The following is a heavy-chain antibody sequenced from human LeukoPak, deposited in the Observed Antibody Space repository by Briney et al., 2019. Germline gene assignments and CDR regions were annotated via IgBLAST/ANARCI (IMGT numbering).Heavy chain of an antibody. J-gene: IGHJ4*02. V-gene: IGHV4-59*12. Sequence: SETLSLTCTVSGGSISSYYWSWIRQPPGKGLEWIGYIYYSGSTNYNPSLKSRVTISVDASKNQFSLKLSSGTAADTAVYYCAGSSWYYFDYWGQGTLVTVSS. CDR3: AGSSWYYFDY. D-gene: IGHD6-13*01. CDR2: IYYSGST. CDR1: GGSISSYY.